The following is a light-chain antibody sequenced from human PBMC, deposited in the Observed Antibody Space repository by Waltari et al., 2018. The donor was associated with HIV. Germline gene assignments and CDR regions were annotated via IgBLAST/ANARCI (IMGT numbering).Light chain of an antibody. CDR2: EVS. Sequence: QSALTQPATVSGAPGKSITHSFPRTRTDVGSYNIVSWYQQHPGKAPKLMIYEVSKRPSGVSNRFSGSKSGNTASLTISGLQAEDEADYYCCSYAGSSTPVVFGGGTKLTVL. V-gene: IGLV2-23*02. J-gene: IGLJ2*01. CDR1: RTDVGSYNI. CDR3: CSYAGSSTPVV.